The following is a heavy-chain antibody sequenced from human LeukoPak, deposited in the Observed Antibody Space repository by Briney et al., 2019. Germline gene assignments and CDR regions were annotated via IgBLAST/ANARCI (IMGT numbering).Heavy chain of an antibody. V-gene: IGHV4-59*01. CDR1: GASISSSY. CDR3: VRGNYDNRGYSNAFDI. CDR2: IYYNGNT. D-gene: IGHD3-22*01. J-gene: IGHJ3*02. Sequence: SGTLSLTCTVSGASISSSYWSWVRQPPGKRLEWIGFIYYNGNTNSNPSLKSRVTISADTSKNQFSLKLTSVTAADTAVYYCVRGNYDNRGYSNAFDIWGQGAMATVSS.